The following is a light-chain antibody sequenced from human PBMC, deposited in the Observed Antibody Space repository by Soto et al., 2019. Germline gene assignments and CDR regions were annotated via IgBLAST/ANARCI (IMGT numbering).Light chain of an antibody. CDR1: QSLSNNIY. Sequence: EIVLTQSPGTLSLSPGERATLSCRASQSLSNNIYLAWYQQKPGQAPRLLIYGASSRATGIPNRFSGSGSGTDFTLTISRLGSDDFALYYCQQYAEGTPITFGQGTRLEIK. CDR3: QQYAEGTPIT. CDR2: GAS. V-gene: IGKV3-20*01. J-gene: IGKJ5*01.